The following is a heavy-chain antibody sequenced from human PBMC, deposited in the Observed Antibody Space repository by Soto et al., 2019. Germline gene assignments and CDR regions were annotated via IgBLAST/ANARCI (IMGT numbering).Heavy chain of an antibody. D-gene: IGHD2-15*01. CDR3: AAWWSGAFDI. J-gene: IGHJ3*02. CDR2: IYSGGST. CDR1: GFTVSSNY. Sequence: GSLRLSCAASGFTVSSNYMSWVRQAPGKGLEWVSVIYSGGSTYYADSVKGRFTISRDNSKNTLYLQMNSLRAEDAAVYYCAAWWSGAFDIWGQGTMVTVSS. V-gene: IGHV3-53*01.